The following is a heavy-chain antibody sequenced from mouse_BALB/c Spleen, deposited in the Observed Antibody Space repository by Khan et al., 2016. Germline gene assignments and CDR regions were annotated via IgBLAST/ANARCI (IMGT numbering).Heavy chain of an antibody. J-gene: IGHJ4*01. V-gene: IGHV1-7*01. CDR1: GYTFTRFW. D-gene: IGHD2-1*01. CDR3: ARWGYGNYLYQAMDY. CDR2: INPGSNYT. Sequence: QVQLMESGAELAKPGASVKMSCKASGYTFTRFWMHWVKQRPGQGLEWIGYINPGSNYTDYNQNFKDKATLTADKSSSTAYMLLGSLTSADSAVYLCARWGYGNYLYQAMDYWGQGISVTVTS.